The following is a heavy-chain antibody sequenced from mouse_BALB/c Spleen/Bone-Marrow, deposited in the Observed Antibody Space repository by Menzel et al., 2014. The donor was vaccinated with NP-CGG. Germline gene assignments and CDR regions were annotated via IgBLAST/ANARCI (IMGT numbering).Heavy chain of an antibody. V-gene: IGHV5-9-3*01. J-gene: IGHJ3*01. D-gene: IGHD2-4*01. CDR1: GFTFSSYA. CDR2: ISSGGSYT. Sequence: VLGVESGGGLVKPGGSLRLSCAASGFTFSSYAMAWVRQTPEKRLEWVATISSGGSYTYYPDSVKGRFTIPRDNAKNTLYLKMSSLRSEDTAMYYCARKSYYDYDGRPWIAYWRQGTLVTVSA. CDR3: ARKSYYDYDGRPWIAY.